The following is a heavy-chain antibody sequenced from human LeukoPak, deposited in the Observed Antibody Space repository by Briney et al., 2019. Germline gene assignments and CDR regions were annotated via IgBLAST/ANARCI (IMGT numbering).Heavy chain of an antibody. D-gene: IGHD6-13*01. CDR3: AREGYSSSWYWFDP. Sequence: AGGSLRLSCAASGFAFNNAWMSWVRQAPGKGLEWVGRIKSKSYGGAADYAAPVKGRFTISRDDSINRLYLQMNSLKSEDTAVYYCAREGYSSSWYWFDPWGQGTLVTVSS. J-gene: IGHJ5*02. V-gene: IGHV3-15*01. CDR2: IKSKSYGGAA. CDR1: GFAFNNAW.